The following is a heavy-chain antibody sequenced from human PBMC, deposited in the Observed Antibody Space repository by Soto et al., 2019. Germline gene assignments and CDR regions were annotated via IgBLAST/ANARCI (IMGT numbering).Heavy chain of an antibody. D-gene: IGHD6-13*01. CDR3: THGRYFSSSRWVIDS. V-gene: IGHV2-5*02. Sequence: QITLKESGPTVVKPTQTLTLTCTVSGFSLSTSGEGVGWIRQPPGKALEWLALIYWDDDKRYSLSLKSRLTITKDTSRNQVVLAMTNLDPVDTATYYCTHGRYFSSSRWVIDSWGQGTLVTVSS. CDR2: IYWDDDK. CDR1: GFSLSTSGEG. J-gene: IGHJ4*02.